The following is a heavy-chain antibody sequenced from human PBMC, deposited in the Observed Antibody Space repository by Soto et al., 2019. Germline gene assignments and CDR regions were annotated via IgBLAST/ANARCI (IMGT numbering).Heavy chain of an antibody. D-gene: IGHD1-1*01. CDR3: ARDSGNWKLDY. Sequence: ESGGGVVQPGRSLRLSCAASAFTFSRHAMHWVRQAPGKGLEWVAVIWFDGSDQYYADSVKGRFTISRDNSKNTLYLQMNSVKAEDTAVYYCARDSGNWKLDYWGQGTLVSVSS. CDR1: AFTFSRHA. J-gene: IGHJ4*02. V-gene: IGHV3-33*01. CDR2: IWFDGSDQ.